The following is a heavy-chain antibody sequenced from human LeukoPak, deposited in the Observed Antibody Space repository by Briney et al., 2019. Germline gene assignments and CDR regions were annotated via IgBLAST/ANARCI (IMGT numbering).Heavy chain of an antibody. Sequence: GGSLTLSCAASGFTLSNYWMSWVRQAPGKGLEWVAHINQDGSEEHYMDSVKARFIISRDNAKNSLSLQMDSLRAEDTAVYYCVRDGGVSGYDLLDYWGQGTLVTVSS. CDR3: VRDGGVSGYDLLDY. V-gene: IGHV3-7*01. J-gene: IGHJ4*02. CDR1: GFTLSNYW. CDR2: INQDGSEE. D-gene: IGHD5-12*01.